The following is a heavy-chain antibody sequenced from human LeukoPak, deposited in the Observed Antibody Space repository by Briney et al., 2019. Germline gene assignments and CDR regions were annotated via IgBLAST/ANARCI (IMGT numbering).Heavy chain of an antibody. V-gene: IGHV3-53*04. CDR2: IYSGGST. Sequence: QPGGSLRLSCAASGFTVSSNYMSWVRQAPGKGLGWVSVIYSGGSTYYADSVKGRFTISRHNSKNTLYLQMNSLRAEDTAVYYCARVPAANYYYYGMDVWGQGTTVTVSS. CDR3: ARVPAANYYYYGMDV. D-gene: IGHD2-2*01. J-gene: IGHJ6*02. CDR1: GFTVSSNY.